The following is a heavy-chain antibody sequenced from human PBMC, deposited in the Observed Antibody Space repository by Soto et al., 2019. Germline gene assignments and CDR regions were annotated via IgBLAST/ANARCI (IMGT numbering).Heavy chain of an antibody. CDR3: AREYYYDSSGSYFDY. D-gene: IGHD3-22*01. V-gene: IGHV4-30-4*01. CDR2: IYYSGST. Sequence: SETLSLTCTVSGGSISSGDYYWSWIRQPPGKGLERIGYIYYSGSTYYNPSLKSRVTISVDTSKNQFSLKLSSVTAADTAVYYCAREYYYDSSGSYFDYWGQGTLVTVSS. CDR1: GGSISSGDYY. J-gene: IGHJ4*02.